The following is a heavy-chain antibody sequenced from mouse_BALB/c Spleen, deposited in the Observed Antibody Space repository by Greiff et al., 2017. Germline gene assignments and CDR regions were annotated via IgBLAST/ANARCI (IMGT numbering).Heavy chain of an antibody. CDR3: AKEGAYYGSSLYAMDY. Sequence: VKLQESGPSLVQPSQSLSITCTVSGFSLTSYGVHWVRQSPGKGLEWLGVIWRGGSTDYNAAFMSRLSITKDNSKSQVFFKMNSLQADDTAIYYCAKEGAYYGSSLYAMDYWGQGTSVTVSS. J-gene: IGHJ4*01. D-gene: IGHD1-1*01. CDR1: GFSLTSYG. CDR2: IWRGGST. V-gene: IGHV2-5-1*01.